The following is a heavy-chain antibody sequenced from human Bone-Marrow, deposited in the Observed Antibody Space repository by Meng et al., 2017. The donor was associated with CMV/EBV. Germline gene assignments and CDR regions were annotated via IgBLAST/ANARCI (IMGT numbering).Heavy chain of an antibody. V-gene: IGHV5-51*01. CDR1: FTSYW. CDR3: ARHGNPYYYDSSGYYFIDY. J-gene: IGHJ4*02. D-gene: IGHD3-22*01. Sequence: FTSYWIGWVRQMPGKGLEWMGIIYPGDSDTRYSPSFQGQVTISADKSISTAYLQWSSLKASDTAMYYCARHGNPYYYDSSGYYFIDYWGQGTLVTGSS. CDR2: IYPGDSDT.